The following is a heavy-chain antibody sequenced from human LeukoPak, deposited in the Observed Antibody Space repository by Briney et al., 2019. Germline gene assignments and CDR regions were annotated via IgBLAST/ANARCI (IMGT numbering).Heavy chain of an antibody. V-gene: IGHV4-34*01. Sequence: PSETLSLTCAVYGGSFSGYYWSWIRQPPGKGLEWIGEIDHSGSTNYNPSLKSRVTISVDTSKNQFSLKLSSVTAADTAVYYCARTAENSSGYYVYYFDYWGQGTLVTVSS. CDR3: ARTAENSSGYYVYYFDY. J-gene: IGHJ4*02. CDR1: GGSFSGYY. D-gene: IGHD3-22*01. CDR2: IDHSGST.